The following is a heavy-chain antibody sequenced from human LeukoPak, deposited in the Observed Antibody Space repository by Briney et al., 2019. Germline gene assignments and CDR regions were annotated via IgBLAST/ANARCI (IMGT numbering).Heavy chain of an antibody. V-gene: IGHV3-73*01. CDR1: GFTFSGSA. J-gene: IGHJ4*02. Sequence: PGGSLRLSCAASGFTFSGSAMHWVRQASGKGLEWVGRIRSKANSYATAYAASVKGRFTISRDNSKNTLYLQMNSLRAEDTAVYYCAKGDYDSSGYYYPIYYFDYWGQGTLVTVSS. CDR3: AKGDYDSSGYYYPIYYFDY. CDR2: IRSKANSYAT. D-gene: IGHD3-22*01.